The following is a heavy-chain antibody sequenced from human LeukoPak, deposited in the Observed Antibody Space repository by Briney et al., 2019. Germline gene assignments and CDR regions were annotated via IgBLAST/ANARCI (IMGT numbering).Heavy chain of an antibody. CDR3: ARVRYSGFYFDH. D-gene: IGHD3-9*01. CDR1: GFTFSDYY. CDR2: ISSSGSTI. J-gene: IGHJ4*02. Sequence: GGSLRLSCAASGFTFSDYYMTWIRQAPGKGLEWVSYISSSGSTIYYADSVKGRFTISRDNAKNSLYLQMNSLRAEDTALYYCARVRYSGFYFDHWGQGTLVTVSS. V-gene: IGHV3-11*04.